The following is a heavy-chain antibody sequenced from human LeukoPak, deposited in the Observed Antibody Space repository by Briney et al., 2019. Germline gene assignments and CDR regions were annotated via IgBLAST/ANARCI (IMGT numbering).Heavy chain of an antibody. CDR3: ARVRGILTGYSYFDY. J-gene: IGHJ4*02. V-gene: IGHV1-46*01. CDR2: INPSGGST. Sequence: ASVKVSCKASGYTFTSYYMHWVRQAPGQGLEWMGIINPSGGSTSYAQKFQGRVTMTRDTSTSTVYMELSSLRSEDTAVYYCARVRGILTGYSYFDYWGQGTLVTVSS. D-gene: IGHD3-9*01. CDR1: GYTFTSYY.